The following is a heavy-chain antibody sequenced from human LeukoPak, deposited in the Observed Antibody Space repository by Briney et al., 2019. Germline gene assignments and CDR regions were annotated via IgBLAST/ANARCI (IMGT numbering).Heavy chain of an antibody. Sequence: SVKVSCKASGGTFSSYTISWVRQAPGQGLEWMGRTIPILGIANYAQKFQGRVTITADKSTSTAYMELSSLRSEDTAVYYCARAGSEGYYYYYMDVWGKGTTVTVSS. V-gene: IGHV1-69*02. CDR2: TIPILGIA. CDR1: GGTFSSYT. CDR3: ARAGSEGYYYYYMDV. J-gene: IGHJ6*03. D-gene: IGHD3-10*01.